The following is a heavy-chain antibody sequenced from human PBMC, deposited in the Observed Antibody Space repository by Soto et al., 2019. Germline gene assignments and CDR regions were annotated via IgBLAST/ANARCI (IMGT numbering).Heavy chain of an antibody. CDR2: IYYSGST. D-gene: IGHD2-15*01. J-gene: IGHJ6*03. CDR3: ASGQDGPPSYYYYYMDV. CDR1: GGSIGSNY. V-gene: IGHV4-59*12. Sequence: SETLSLTCTVSGGSIGSNYWSWIRQPPGKGLEWIGYIYYSGSTHYNPSLKSRVTISVDTSKNQFSLKLTSVTGADTAVYYCASGQDGPPSYYYYYMDVCGKGTSVTVSS.